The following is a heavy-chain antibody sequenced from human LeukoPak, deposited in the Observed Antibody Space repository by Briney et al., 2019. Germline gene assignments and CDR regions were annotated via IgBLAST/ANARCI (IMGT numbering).Heavy chain of an antibody. Sequence: GGSLRLSCAASGFTFSTNYMSWVRQAPGKGLEWVSVIYSGGSTYYVDSVKGRFTISRDNSKNTLYLQMNSLKAEDTAVYYCVREGYSSGWFRNGGQGTLVSVSS. D-gene: IGHD6-19*01. V-gene: IGHV3-53*01. CDR2: IYSGGST. CDR1: GFTFSTNY. CDR3: VREGYSSGWFRN. J-gene: IGHJ4*02.